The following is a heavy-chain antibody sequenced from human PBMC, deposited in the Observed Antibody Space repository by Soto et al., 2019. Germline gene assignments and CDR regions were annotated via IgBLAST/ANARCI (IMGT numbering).Heavy chain of an antibody. V-gene: IGHV4-61*08. CDR3: ARLGIGWEFPFDY. CDR1: GGSVSNDAYY. D-gene: IGHD1-26*01. J-gene: IGHJ4*02. Sequence: QVQLQESGPGLVKPSETLSLTCIVSGGSVSNDAYYWSWIRQPPGKGLEWIGYIYHSGSTYYNPSLKSRLTISVDTSANQFSLKVRSVTAADTAVYYCARLGIGWEFPFDYWGQGTLVNVSS. CDR2: IYHSGST.